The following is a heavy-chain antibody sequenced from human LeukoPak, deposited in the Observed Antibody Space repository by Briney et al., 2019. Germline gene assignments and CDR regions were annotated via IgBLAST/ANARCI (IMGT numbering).Heavy chain of an antibody. CDR3: ARYYDFWSGYYNNWFDP. Sequence: ASVKVSCKASGYTFTSYAMHWVRQAPGQRLEWMGWINAGNGNTKYSQEFQGRVTITRDTSASTAYMELSSLRSEDTAVYYCARYYDFWSGYYNNWFDPWGQGTLVTVSS. CDR1: GYTFTSYA. J-gene: IGHJ5*02. V-gene: IGHV1-3*01. D-gene: IGHD3-3*01. CDR2: INAGNGNT.